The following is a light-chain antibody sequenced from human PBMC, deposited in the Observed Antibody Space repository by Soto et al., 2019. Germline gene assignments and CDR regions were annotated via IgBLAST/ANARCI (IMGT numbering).Light chain of an antibody. CDR3: SSYTRSSIL. CDR2: DVT. J-gene: IGLJ1*01. Sequence: QLVLTQPASVSGSPGQSITISCTGTSSDVGGYNHVSWYQQYPGKAPKLMIYDVTNRPSGVSNRFSRSKSGNTASLTISGLQAEDAADYYCSSYTRSSILFGTGTKLTVL. V-gene: IGLV2-14*01. CDR1: SSDVGGYNH.